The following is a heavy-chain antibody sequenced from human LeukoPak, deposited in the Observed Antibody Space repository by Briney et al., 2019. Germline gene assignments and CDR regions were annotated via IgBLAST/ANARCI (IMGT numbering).Heavy chain of an antibody. D-gene: IGHD5-18*01. J-gene: IGHJ4*02. CDR3: AKGIQLWSQMYYFDY. CDR1: GFTFSSYA. CDR2: ISGSGGST. V-gene: IGHV3-23*01. Sequence: PGGSLRLSCAASGFTFSSYAMSWVRQAPGKGLEWVSAISGSGGSTYYADSVKGQFTISRDNSKNTLYLQMNSLRAEDTAVYYCAKGIQLWSQMYYFDYWGQGTLVTVSS.